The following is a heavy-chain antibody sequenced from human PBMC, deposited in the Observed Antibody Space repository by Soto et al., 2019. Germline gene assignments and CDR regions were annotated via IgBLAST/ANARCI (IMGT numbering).Heavy chain of an antibody. J-gene: IGHJ4*02. D-gene: IGHD3-10*01. CDR3: ARGRYAIRGAFIIGELDH. V-gene: IGHV1-8*01. CDR1: GYTFTSHD. Sequence: QVQLVQSGAGVKMPGASVKVSCKASGYTFTSHDINWVRQATGQGLEWMGWMNPNSGNTGYGQKFQGRITMTRNTSTTTAYMELSSLKSDDTAVYYCARGRYAIRGAFIIGELDHWGQGSLVIVSS. CDR2: MNPNSGNT.